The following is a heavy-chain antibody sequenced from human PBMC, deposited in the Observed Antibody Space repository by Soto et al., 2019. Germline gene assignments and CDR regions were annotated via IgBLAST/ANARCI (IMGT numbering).Heavy chain of an antibody. J-gene: IGHJ6*02. CDR1: GGSISSSSYY. Sequence: QLQLQESGPGLVKPSETLSLTCTVSGGSISSSSYYWGWIRQPPGKGLEWIGSIYYSGSTYYNPSLKSRVTISVDTSKNQFSLKLSSVTAADTAVYYCAEGFYSSSWRYGMDVWGQGTTVTVSS. V-gene: IGHV4-39*01. CDR2: IYYSGST. D-gene: IGHD6-13*01. CDR3: AEGFYSSSWRYGMDV.